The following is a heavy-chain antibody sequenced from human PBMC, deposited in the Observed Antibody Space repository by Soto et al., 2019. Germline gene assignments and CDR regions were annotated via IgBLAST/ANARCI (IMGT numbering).Heavy chain of an antibody. CDR1: GFTFGDYA. Sequence: GGSLRLSCTASGFTFGDYAMSWFRQAPGKGLEWVGFIRSKAYGGTTEYAASVKGRFTISRDDFKSIAYLQMNSLKTEDTAVYYCTRDHLLRYFDWLLPDYYYYGMDVWGQGTTVTVSS. J-gene: IGHJ6*02. D-gene: IGHD3-9*01. CDR3: TRDHLLRYFDWLLPDYYYYGMDV. V-gene: IGHV3-49*03. CDR2: IRSKAYGGTT.